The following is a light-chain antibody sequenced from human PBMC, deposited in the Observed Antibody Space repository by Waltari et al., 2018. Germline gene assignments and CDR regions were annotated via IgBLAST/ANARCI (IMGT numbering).Light chain of an antibody. V-gene: IGKV4-1*01. CDR1: ESALCNYNNKNY. Sequence: DIAMTQSPDSPAVSRGERATITRKSSESALCNYNNKNYLGWYQHTTGRPPKPLIYWASTRESGVPDRFSGSGSGTDFNLTISSLQAEDVAVYYCQQYYSLPWAFGQGTKVEIK. CDR2: WAS. J-gene: IGKJ1*01. CDR3: QQYYSLPWA.